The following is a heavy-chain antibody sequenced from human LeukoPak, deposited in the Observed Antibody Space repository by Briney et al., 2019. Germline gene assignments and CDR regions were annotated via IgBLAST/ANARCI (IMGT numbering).Heavy chain of an antibody. CDR3: ARDALTGAFDY. Sequence: SETLSLTCTVSGGSISSYYWSWIRQPPGKGLEWIGYIYYGGSTNYNPSLKSRVTISVDTSKNQFSLKLSSVTAADTAVYYCARDALTGAFDYWGQGTLVTVSS. V-gene: IGHV4-59*01. CDR2: IYYGGST. CDR1: GGSISSYY. D-gene: IGHD1-20*01. J-gene: IGHJ4*02.